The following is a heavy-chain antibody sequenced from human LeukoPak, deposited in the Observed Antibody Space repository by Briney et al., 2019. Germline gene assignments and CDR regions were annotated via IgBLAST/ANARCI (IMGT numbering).Heavy chain of an antibody. Sequence: ASVKVSCKASGYTFSTYGISWVRQAPGRGLEWMGWISPYSDNTEYAQKFQGRVTMTTDTSTSTAYMELRSLRSDDTAVYYCARDPPHSSGPNSPCFEYWGQGTLVTVSS. CDR3: ARDPPHSSGPNSPCFEY. V-gene: IGHV1-18*01. CDR2: ISPYSDNT. J-gene: IGHJ4*02. CDR1: GYTFSTYG. D-gene: IGHD6-19*01.